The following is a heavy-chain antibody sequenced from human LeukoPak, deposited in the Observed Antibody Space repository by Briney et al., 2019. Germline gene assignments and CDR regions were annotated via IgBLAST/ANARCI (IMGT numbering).Heavy chain of an antibody. V-gene: IGHV4-34*01. Sequence: SETLSLTCAVYGGSFSGYYWSWIRQPPGKGLEWIGEINHSGSTNYNPSLKSRVTISVDTSKNQFSLKLSSVTAADTAVYYCARDSVVVPAAISSDYWGQGTLVTVSS. CDR1: GGSFSGYY. CDR2: INHSGST. D-gene: IGHD2-2*02. J-gene: IGHJ4*02. CDR3: ARDSVVVPAAISSDY.